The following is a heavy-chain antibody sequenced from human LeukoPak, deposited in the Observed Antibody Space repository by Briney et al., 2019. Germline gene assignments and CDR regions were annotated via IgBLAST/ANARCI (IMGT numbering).Heavy chain of an antibody. Sequence: SETLSLTCAVYGGSFSGYYWSWIRQPPGKGLEWIGEINHSGSTNYNPSLKSGVTISVDTSKNQFSLKLTSVTAADTAVYYCAGSYAAYWGQGTLVTVSS. CDR3: AGSYAAY. D-gene: IGHD3-16*01. V-gene: IGHV4-34*01. CDR1: GGSFSGYY. CDR2: INHSGST. J-gene: IGHJ4*02.